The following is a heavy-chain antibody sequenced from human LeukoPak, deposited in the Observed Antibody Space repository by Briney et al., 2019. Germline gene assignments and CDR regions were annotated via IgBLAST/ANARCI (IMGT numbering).Heavy chain of an antibody. Sequence: SETLSLTCTVSGGSISSGGYYWSWVRQHPGKGLEWIGYIYYSGSTYYNPSLKSRVTISVDTSKNQFSLKLSSVTAADTAVYYCARGVLMVYAIDYWGQGTLVTVSS. V-gene: IGHV4-31*03. CDR1: GGSISSGGYY. CDR2: IYYSGST. J-gene: IGHJ4*02. CDR3: ARGVLMVYAIDY. D-gene: IGHD2-8*01.